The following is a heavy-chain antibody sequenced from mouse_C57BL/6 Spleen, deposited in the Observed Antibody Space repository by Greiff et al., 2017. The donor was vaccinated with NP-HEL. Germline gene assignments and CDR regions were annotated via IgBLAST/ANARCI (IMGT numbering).Heavy chain of an antibody. Sequence: QVQLQQPGAELVRPGSSVKLSCKASGYTFTSYWMHWVKQRPIQGLEWIGNIDPSDSETHYNQKFKDKATLTVDKSSSTAYMQLSSLTSEDSAVYYCARSPLITTVVRYFDYWGQGTTLTVSS. V-gene: IGHV1-52*01. CDR2: IDPSDSET. CDR3: ARSPLITTVVRYFDY. CDR1: GYTFTSYW. J-gene: IGHJ2*01. D-gene: IGHD1-1*01.